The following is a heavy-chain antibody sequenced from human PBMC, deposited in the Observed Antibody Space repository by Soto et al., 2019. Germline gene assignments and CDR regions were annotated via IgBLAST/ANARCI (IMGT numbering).Heavy chain of an antibody. D-gene: IGHD6-6*01. CDR1: GYTFTSYA. Sequence: VASVKVSCKASGYTFTSYAMHWVRQAPGQRLEWMGWINAGNGNTKYSQKFQGRVTITRGTSASTAYMELSSLRSEDTAVYYCAREFAAHSSSDDYYYYGMDVWGQGTTVTVSS. CDR2: INAGNGNT. V-gene: IGHV1-3*01. J-gene: IGHJ6*02. CDR3: AREFAAHSSSDDYYYYGMDV.